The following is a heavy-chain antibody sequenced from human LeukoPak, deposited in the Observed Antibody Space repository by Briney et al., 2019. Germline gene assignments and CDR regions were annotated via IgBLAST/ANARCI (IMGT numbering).Heavy chain of an antibody. J-gene: IGHJ3*02. Sequence: PSETLSLTCTVSGGSVSSGSYSWSWIRQPPGKGLEWIGYIHDSGSTNYNPSLKSRVTIAADTSKNQFSLKLSSVTAADTAVYYCAREEWLSSFHIWGQGTMVTVS. CDR1: GGSVSSGSYS. D-gene: IGHD6-19*01. CDR3: AREEWLSSFHI. CDR2: IHDSGST. V-gene: IGHV4-61*01.